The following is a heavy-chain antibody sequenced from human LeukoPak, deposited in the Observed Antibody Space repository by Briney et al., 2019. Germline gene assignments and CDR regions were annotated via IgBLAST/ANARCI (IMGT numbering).Heavy chain of an antibody. D-gene: IGHD6-13*01. V-gene: IGHV4-59*01. Sequence: SETLSLTCTVSGGSISSYYWSWIRQPPGKGLEWIGYIYYSGSTNYNPSLKSRVTISVDTSKNQFSLKLSSVTAADTAAYYCARTAAAGRGLFDYWGQGTLVTVSS. CDR1: GGSISSYY. CDR2: IYYSGST. CDR3: ARTAAAGRGLFDY. J-gene: IGHJ4*02.